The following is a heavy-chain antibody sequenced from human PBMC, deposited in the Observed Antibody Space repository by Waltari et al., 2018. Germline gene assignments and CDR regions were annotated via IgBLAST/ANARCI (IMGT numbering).Heavy chain of an antibody. V-gene: IGHV4-38-2*01. CDR2: VYQTGIT. D-gene: IGHD3-3*01. CDR1: GYSISSGYF. CDR3: ARTVVAWRTTIFSMYYVDY. J-gene: IGHJ4*02. Sequence: QVQLQESGPGLVKPSETLSLTCAVSGYSISSGYFWGWIRQPPGRGLEWIGTVYQTGITYYSPSLTSRVTISVDTSKNHFSLNLSSVTAADTAFYYCARTVVAWRTTIFSMYYVDYWGQGTLVTVSS.